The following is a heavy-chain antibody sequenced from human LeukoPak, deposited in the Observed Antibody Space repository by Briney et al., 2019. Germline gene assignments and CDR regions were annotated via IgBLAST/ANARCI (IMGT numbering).Heavy chain of an antibody. CDR1: GGSISSSSYY. Sequence: PSETLSLTCTVSGGSISSSSYYWAWFRQPPGRGWGGLGSIYYSGSTYYNPSLKSRVTISVDTSKNQFSLKLSSVTAADTAVYYCARGEAAAAADWYFDLWGRGTLVTVSS. D-gene: IGHD6-13*01. J-gene: IGHJ2*01. CDR3: ARGEAAAAADWYFDL. CDR2: IYYSGST. V-gene: IGHV4-39*07.